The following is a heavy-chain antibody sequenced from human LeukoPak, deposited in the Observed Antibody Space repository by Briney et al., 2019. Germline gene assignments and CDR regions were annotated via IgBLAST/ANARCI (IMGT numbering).Heavy chain of an antibody. J-gene: IGHJ4*02. CDR1: GFTFSSYA. Sequence: SGGSLRLSCAASGFTFSSYAMSWVRQAPGKGLEWVSVITGNGGNTNYADSAKGRFTISRDNSKNTLYLQMNSLRAEDTAVYYCAKDSAAATGSTRDWGQGTLVTVSS. V-gene: IGHV3-23*01. CDR3: AKDSAAATGSTRD. CDR2: ITGNGGNT. D-gene: IGHD6-13*01.